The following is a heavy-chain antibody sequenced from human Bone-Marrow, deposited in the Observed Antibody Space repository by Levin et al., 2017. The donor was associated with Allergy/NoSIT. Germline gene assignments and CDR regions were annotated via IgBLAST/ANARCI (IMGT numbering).Heavy chain of an antibody. Sequence: GGSLRLSCATSGFTFNSFWMNWVRQAPGKGLEWVANIRQDGSETFYVDSLKGRFTISRDNAKNSLYLQMNSLRVEDPAGYYCARTPGQARSFDYWGQGSLVTVSS. CDR2: IRQDGSET. CDR3: ARTPGQARSFDY. CDR1: GFTFNSFW. D-gene: IGHD2-15*01. J-gene: IGHJ4*02. V-gene: IGHV3-7*01.